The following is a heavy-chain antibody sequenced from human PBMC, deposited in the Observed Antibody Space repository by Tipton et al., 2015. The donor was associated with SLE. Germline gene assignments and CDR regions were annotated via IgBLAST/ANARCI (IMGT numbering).Heavy chain of an antibody. D-gene: IGHD6-19*01. V-gene: IGHV3-21*03. CDR2: ISSGSLSM. J-gene: IGHJ4*02. Sequence: SLRLSCAASGFTFNDQRMTWVRQAPGKGLEWVSSISSGSLSMYYGDSVKGRFTISRDNAKNSLYLQMSSLREDDTAVYYCARVQYSSGSYFFDYWGQGTLVTVSS. CDR3: ARVQYSSGSYFFDY. CDR1: GFTFNDQR.